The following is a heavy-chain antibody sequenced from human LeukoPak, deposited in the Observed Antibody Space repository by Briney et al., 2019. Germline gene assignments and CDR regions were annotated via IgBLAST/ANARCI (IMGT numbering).Heavy chain of an antibody. CDR1: GGSISSYY. D-gene: IGHD1-26*01. CDR2: IYYSGST. J-gene: IGHJ4*02. CDR3: AREGYSGSAGSDFDY. V-gene: IGHV4-59*01. Sequence: SETLCLTCAVSGGSISSYYWSWIRQPPGKGLEWIGYIYYSGSTNYNPSLKSRVTISVDTSKNQFSLKLSSVTAADTAVYYCAREGYSGSAGSDFDYWGQGTLVTVSS.